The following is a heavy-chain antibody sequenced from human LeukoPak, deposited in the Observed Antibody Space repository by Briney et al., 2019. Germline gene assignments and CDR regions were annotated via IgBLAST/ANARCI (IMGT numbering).Heavy chain of an antibody. CDR1: GFTFSSYA. CDR3: AKDLRSSGWYYFDY. Sequence: GGSLRLSCAASGFTFSSYAMSGVRQAPGKGLEWVSAISGSGGSTYYADSVKGRFTISRDNSKNTLYLQMNSLRAEDTAVYYCAKDLRSSGWYYFDYWGQGTLVTVSS. D-gene: IGHD6-19*01. CDR2: ISGSGGST. J-gene: IGHJ4*02. V-gene: IGHV3-23*01.